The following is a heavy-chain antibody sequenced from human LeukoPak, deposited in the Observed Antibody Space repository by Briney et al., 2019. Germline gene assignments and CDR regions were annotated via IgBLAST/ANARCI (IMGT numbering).Heavy chain of an antibody. J-gene: IGHJ1*01. CDR3: VRDKAKEGSTSVDYFQH. CDR1: GFTFSNYA. V-gene: IGHV3-30*01. Sequence: GRSLRLSCASSGFTFSNYAMHWVRQTPGKGLEWVATISYDGTKTYYADSVNGRFTISRDNSENTLYLQMNSLRVEDTAMHYCVRDKAKEGSTSVDYFQHWGQGTLVTVSS. CDR2: ISYDGTKT. D-gene: IGHD1-1*01.